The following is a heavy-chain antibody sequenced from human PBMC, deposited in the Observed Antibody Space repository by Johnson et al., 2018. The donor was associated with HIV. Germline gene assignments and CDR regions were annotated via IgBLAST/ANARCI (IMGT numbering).Heavy chain of an antibody. Sequence: VQLVESGGGVVRPGGSLRLSCAASRFTFDDYVMSWVRQAPGKGLEWVSGINWNGGSTGYADSVKGRFTISRDNAKNSLYLQMNSLRAEDTAVYYCAKDQWSSSWTNDAFDIWGHGTTVTVSS. CDR3: AKDQWSSSWTNDAFDI. J-gene: IGHJ3*02. V-gene: IGHV3-20*04. CDR1: RFTFDDYV. CDR2: INWNGGST. D-gene: IGHD6-13*01.